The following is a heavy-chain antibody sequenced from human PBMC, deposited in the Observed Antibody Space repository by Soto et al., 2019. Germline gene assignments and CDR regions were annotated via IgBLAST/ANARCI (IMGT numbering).Heavy chain of an antibody. Sequence: GESLKISCKASGYSFSTSWIAWVRQRPGKGLDWMGIIYPGDSDTRYSPSFQGQVTISVDNSIDTAYLEWTTLRASDSAMYYCARHSLATQPGDYWGQGTRVTVSS. CDR2: IYPGDSDT. V-gene: IGHV5-51*01. D-gene: IGHD5-12*01. J-gene: IGHJ4*02. CDR1: GYSFSTSW. CDR3: ARHSLATQPGDY.